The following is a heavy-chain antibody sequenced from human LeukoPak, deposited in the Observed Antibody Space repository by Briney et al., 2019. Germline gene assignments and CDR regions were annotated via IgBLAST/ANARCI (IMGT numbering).Heavy chain of an antibody. D-gene: IGHD2-2*01. CDR1: GFTISSNY. Sequence: PGGSLRLSCAASGFTISSNYMSWVRQAPGKGLEWVSVIYSGGSTYYADSVKGRFSISRDNAKNSLYLQMNSLRAEDTAVYYCARGACSSTSCHRDYWGQGTLVTVSS. J-gene: IGHJ4*02. CDR2: IYSGGST. CDR3: ARGACSSTSCHRDY. V-gene: IGHV3-53*01.